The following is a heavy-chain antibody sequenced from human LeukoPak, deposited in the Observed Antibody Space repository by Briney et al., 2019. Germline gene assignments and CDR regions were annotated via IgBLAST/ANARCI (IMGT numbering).Heavy chain of an antibody. CDR2: ISSNGDNT. V-gene: IGHV3-64D*06. J-gene: IGHJ4*02. CDR1: GFTFSTYV. CDR3: VKKMTPGIAVAGHFDY. D-gene: IGHD6-19*01. Sequence: PGGSLRLSCSVSGFTFSTYVMHWVRQAPGKGLEYVSAISSNGDNTYYADSVKGRFTISRDNSKNTLYLQMSSLRAEDTAVYYCVKKMTPGIAVAGHFDYWGQGTLVTVSS.